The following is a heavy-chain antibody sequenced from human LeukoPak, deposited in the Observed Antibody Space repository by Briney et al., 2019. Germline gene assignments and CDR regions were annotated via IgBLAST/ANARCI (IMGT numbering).Heavy chain of an antibody. CDR2: MSGRGGKT. D-gene: IGHD1-7*01. Sequence: GGSLRLSCAASGLFFSSYATSWVRQSPGGGLEWVSSMSGRGGKTFYADSVKGRFSISRDNSKNTLYLQMNSLSAEDTAVYYCAKGLELYVDYWGQGTLVTVSS. CDR1: GLFFSSYA. CDR3: AKGLELYVDY. V-gene: IGHV3-23*01. J-gene: IGHJ4*02.